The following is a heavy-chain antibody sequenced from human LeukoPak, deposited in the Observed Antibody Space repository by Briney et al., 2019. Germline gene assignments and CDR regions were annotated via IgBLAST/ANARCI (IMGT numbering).Heavy chain of an antibody. Sequence: GGSLRLSCAASGFSVSTNYMTWVLQAPGKGLEWVSVIYSGGTTYYADSVKGRFTISRDNSKNTLYLQMTSLRVEDTAVYYCARGRRDGYNLGYWGLGTLVTVSS. CDR1: GFSVSTNY. CDR3: ARGRRDGYNLGY. D-gene: IGHD5-24*01. CDR2: IYSGGTT. V-gene: IGHV3-53*01. J-gene: IGHJ4*02.